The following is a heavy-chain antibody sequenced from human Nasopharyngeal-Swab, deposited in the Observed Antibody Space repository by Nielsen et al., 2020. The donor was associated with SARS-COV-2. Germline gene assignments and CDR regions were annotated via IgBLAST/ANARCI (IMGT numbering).Heavy chain of an antibody. J-gene: IGHJ3*02. V-gene: IGHV4-59*01. CDR3: AREGGTYGAFDI. CDR2: IYYSGST. D-gene: IGHD1-26*01. Sequence: SETLSLTCTVSGGSMNSYYWNWIRQPPGKGLEWIGYIYYSGSTNYNPSLKSRVTISVDTSKNQFSLKLSSVTAADTAVYYCAREGGTYGAFDIWGQGTMVTVSS. CDR1: GGSMNSYY.